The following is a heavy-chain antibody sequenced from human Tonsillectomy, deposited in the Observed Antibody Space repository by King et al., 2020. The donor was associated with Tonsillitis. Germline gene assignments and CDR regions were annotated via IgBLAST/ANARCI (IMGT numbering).Heavy chain of an antibody. V-gene: IGHV4-39*01. CDR2: IYYSGST. CDR3: AIPPSRDSSGY. J-gene: IGHJ4*02. D-gene: IGHD3-22*01. Sequence: QLQESGPGLVKPSETLSLTCTVSGGSISSSSYYWGWIRQPPGKGLEWIGSIYYSGSTYYNPSLKSRVTISVDTSKNQFSLKLSSVTAADPAVYYCAIPPSRDSSGYWGQGTLVTVSS. CDR1: GGSISSSSYY.